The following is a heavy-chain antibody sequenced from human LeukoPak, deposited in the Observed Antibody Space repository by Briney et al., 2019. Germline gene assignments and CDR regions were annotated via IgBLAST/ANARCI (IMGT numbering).Heavy chain of an antibody. CDR3: AGAQITMVRGVIIPYFDY. CDR1: GGTFSSYA. J-gene: IGHJ4*02. D-gene: IGHD3-10*01. V-gene: IGHV1-69*05. CDR2: IIPIFGTA. Sequence: SVKVSCKASGGTFSSYAISWVRQAPGQGLEWMGGIIPIFGTANYAQKFQGRVTITTDESTSTAYMELSSLRSEDTAVYYCAGAQITMVRGVIIPYFDYWGQGTLVTVSS.